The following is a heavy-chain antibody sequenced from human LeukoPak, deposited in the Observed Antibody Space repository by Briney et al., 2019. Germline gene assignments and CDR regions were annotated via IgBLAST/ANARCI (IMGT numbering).Heavy chain of an antibody. CDR3: VREQYAEYYFDY. V-gene: IGHV3-30-3*01. D-gene: IGHD5-24*01. CDR1: GFTFSSYA. CDR2: ISYDGSHK. Sequence: GGSLRLSCAASGFTFSSYAMHWVRQAPGKGLEWVAVISYDGSHKYYADSVKGRFTISRDNSKNTLYLQMDSLRVEDTAVYSCVREQYAEYYFDYWGQGTLVTVSS. J-gene: IGHJ4*02.